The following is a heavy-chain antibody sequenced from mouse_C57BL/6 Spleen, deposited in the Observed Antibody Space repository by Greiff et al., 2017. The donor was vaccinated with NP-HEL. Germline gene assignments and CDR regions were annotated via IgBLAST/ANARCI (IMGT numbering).Heavy chain of an antibody. J-gene: IGHJ3*01. Sequence: QVQLQQPGAELVKPGASVKLSCKASGYTFTSSWMHWVKQRPGQGLEWIGMIHPNSGSTNYNEKFKSKATLTVDKSSSTAYMQLSSLTSEDSAVYYCARRYYSNYGESGFAYWGQGTLVTVSA. CDR2: IHPNSGST. CDR1: GYTFTSSW. CDR3: ARRYYSNYGESGFAY. V-gene: IGHV1-64*01. D-gene: IGHD2-5*01.